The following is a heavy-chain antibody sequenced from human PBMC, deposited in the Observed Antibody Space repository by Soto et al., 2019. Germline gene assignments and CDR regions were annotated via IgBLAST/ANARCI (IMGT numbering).Heavy chain of an antibody. J-gene: IGHJ4*02. CDR1: GYTFTSYA. V-gene: IGHV1-3*01. Sequence: GASVKVSCKASGYTFTSYAMHWVRQAPGQRLEWMGWINAGNGNTKYSQKFQGRVTITRDTSASTAYMELSSLRSEDTAVYYWARDLSRFLKCLPGYCRQRPRVTVSS. CDR2: INAGNGNT. CDR3: ARDLSRFLKCLPGY. D-gene: IGHD3-3*01.